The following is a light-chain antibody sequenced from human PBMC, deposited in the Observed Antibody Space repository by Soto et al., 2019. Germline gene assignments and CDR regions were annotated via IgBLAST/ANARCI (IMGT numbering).Light chain of an antibody. J-gene: IGKJ5*01. CDR3: QQYGNSPIT. Sequence: EVVMTQSPATLSVSPGERATLSCRASQSVSSNLAWYQHKPGQAPRLLIYGASTRATAIPARFSGSGSGTDFTLTISRLEPEDFAVYYCQQYGNSPITFGQGTRLEIK. V-gene: IGKV3-15*01. CDR2: GAS. CDR1: QSVSSN.